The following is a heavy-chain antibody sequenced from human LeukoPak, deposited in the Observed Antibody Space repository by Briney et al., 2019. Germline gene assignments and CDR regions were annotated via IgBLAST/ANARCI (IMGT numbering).Heavy chain of an antibody. Sequence: GGSLRLSCAASGFTFSNYVMSWVRQAPGKGLEWVSAISGSGGSTYYADSVKGRFTISRDNSKNTLYLQMNSLRAEDTAVYYCANGFTTVTTNNFQHWGQGTLVTVSS. J-gene: IGHJ1*01. CDR1: GFTFSNYV. CDR2: ISGSGGST. D-gene: IGHD4-17*01. CDR3: ANGFTTVTTNNFQH. V-gene: IGHV3-23*01.